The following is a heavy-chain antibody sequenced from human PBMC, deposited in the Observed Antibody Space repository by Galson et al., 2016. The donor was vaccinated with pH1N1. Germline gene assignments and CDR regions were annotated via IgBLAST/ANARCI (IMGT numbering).Heavy chain of an antibody. Sequence: VSCKASGYTFTNFDINWVRQATGQGLEWMGWMNPNSGNTGYAQKFQGRVTMTRNTSIRTAYMELSSLRSEDTAIDYCAIMYCGGDCPPGYFDLWGRGTLVTVSS. CDR2: MNPNSGNT. V-gene: IGHV1-8*01. CDR3: AIMYCGGDCPPGYFDL. J-gene: IGHJ2*01. D-gene: IGHD2-21*02. CDR1: GYTFTNFD.